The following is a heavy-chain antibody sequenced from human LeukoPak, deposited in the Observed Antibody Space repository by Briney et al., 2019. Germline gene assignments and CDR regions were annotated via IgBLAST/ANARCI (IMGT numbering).Heavy chain of an antibody. V-gene: IGHV3-48*03. D-gene: IGHD1-26*01. CDR3: ARDRGVGAPTSDDAFDI. CDR2: ISSSGSTI. J-gene: IGHJ3*02. CDR1: GFTFSSYE. Sequence: GRSLRLSCAASGFTFSSYEMNWVRQAPGKGLEWVSYISSSGSTIYYADSVKGRFTISRDNAKNSLYLQMNSLRAEDTAVYYCARDRGVGAPTSDDAFDIWGQGTMVTASS.